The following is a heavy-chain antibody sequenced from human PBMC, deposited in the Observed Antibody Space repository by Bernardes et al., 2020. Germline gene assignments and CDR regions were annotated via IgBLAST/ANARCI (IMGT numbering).Heavy chain of an antibody. CDR2: IIPMFGTT. V-gene: IGHV1-69*06. J-gene: IGHJ5*02. Sequence: SVKVSCKASGGIFRNYAITWVRQAPGQGLEWMGGIIPMFGTTNYAQKFQGRVTITADKFTNTTYMELSSLRSEDTAVYFCARDIAYADHFKNWFDPWGQGTLVTVSS. CDR1: GGIFRNYA. CDR3: ARDIAYADHFKNWFDP. D-gene: IGHD2-15*01.